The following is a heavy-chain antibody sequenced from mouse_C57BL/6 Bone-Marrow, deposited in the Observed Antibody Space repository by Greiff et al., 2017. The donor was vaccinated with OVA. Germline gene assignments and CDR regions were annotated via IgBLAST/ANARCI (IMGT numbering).Heavy chain of an antibody. CDR1: GYTFTSYW. CDR2: IDPSDSDT. Sequence: VQLQQPGAELVRPGSSVKLSCKASGYTFTSYWMHWVKQRPIQGLEWFGNIDPSDSDTPYNQKFKDKATLTVHKTFSTAYMQLSSVTTEDAAVYYCARGAPGCADWGQGTVGTVSA. J-gene: IGHJ3*01. D-gene: IGHD6-1*01. CDR3: ARGAPGCAD. V-gene: IGHV1-52*01.